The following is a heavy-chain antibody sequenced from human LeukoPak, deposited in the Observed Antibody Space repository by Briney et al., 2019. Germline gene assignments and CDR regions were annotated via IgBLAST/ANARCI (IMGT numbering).Heavy chain of an antibody. CDR1: GSTFTGYY. CDR3: ARGSVVVVAATHYFDY. Sequence: ASVQVSCQASGSTFTGYYMHWVRQGPGQGLEWMGWINPKSGVTNYAQEFQGRVSMTRDTSISTAYMELTRLRSDDTAVYYCARGSVVVVAATHYFDYWGQGALVTVSS. CDR2: INPKSGVT. V-gene: IGHV1-2*02. J-gene: IGHJ4*02. D-gene: IGHD2-15*01.